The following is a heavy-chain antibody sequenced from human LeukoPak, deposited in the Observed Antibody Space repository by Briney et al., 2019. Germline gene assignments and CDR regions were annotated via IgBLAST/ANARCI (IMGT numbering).Heavy chain of an antibody. D-gene: IGHD2-2*01. J-gene: IGHJ4*02. CDR1: GYTFTGSY. Sequence: GASVKVSCKTSGYTFTGSYLHWVRQVPGQGLEWMGWTNPSTGGTKSAQQFEGRVTMTRDTSNTTGYLELRSLRPDDTATYYCARGGAFCSITTCHEFDHWGQGTLVIVSS. CDR3: ARGGAFCSITTCHEFDH. V-gene: IGHV1-2*02. CDR2: TNPSTGGT.